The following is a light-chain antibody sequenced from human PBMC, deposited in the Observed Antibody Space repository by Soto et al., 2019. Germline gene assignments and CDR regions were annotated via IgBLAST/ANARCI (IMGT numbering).Light chain of an antibody. CDR1: QVIGNW. Sequence: DIPMTQSPSSVSASVGDRVTITCRASQVIGNWLAWYQQKAGKAPKLLIYAASSLQSGVPSRFSGSGSGTDFTLTITSLQPEDFATYYCQQANSLPFTFGPGTKVDIK. J-gene: IGKJ3*01. CDR3: QQANSLPFT. CDR2: AAS. V-gene: IGKV1-12*01.